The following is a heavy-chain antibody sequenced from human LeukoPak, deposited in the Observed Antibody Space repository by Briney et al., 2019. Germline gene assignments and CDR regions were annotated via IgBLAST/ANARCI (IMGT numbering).Heavy chain of an antibody. J-gene: IGHJ4*02. Sequence: ASVKVSCKASGYTFTSYGISWVRQAPGQGLEWMGWISAYNGNTNYAQKLHGRVTMTTDTSTSTAYMELRSLRSDDTAVYYCARADYGGGALYFDYWGQGTLVTVSS. V-gene: IGHV1-18*01. D-gene: IGHD4-23*01. CDR3: ARADYGGGALYFDY. CDR2: ISAYNGNT. CDR1: GYTFTSYG.